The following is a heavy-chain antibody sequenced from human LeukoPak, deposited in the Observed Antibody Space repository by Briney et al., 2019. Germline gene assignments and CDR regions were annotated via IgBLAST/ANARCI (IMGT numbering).Heavy chain of an antibody. J-gene: IGHJ5*02. D-gene: IGHD2-2*01. CDR2: MYYSWCP. V-gene: IGHV4-59*11. CDR1: GGSINNHY. Sequence: SETLSLTCTVSGGSINNHYWTWIRQPPSKGLELIGDMYYSWCPNYNPSLRSRVTISVDTSKNQFSLKLTSVTAADTAVYFCARDFGRGNCTTTSCFVPWYDPWGQGTLVTVSS. CDR3: ARDFGRGNCTTTSCFVPWYDP.